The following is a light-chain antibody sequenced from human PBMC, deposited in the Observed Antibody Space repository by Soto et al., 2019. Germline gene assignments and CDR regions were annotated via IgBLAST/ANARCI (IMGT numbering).Light chain of an antibody. CDR2: DAS. CDR1: QSISRW. CDR3: QQTYSTWT. J-gene: IGKJ1*01. V-gene: IGKV1-33*01. Sequence: DIQMTHSPSTLSASVGDIVTITCRASQSISRWLAWYQQKPGKAPKLLIYDASNLETGVPSRFSGSGSGTDFIFTISRLQPEDIATYYCQQTYSTWTFGQGTKVDIK.